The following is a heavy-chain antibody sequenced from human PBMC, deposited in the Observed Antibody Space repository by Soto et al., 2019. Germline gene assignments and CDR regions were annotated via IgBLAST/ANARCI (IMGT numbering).Heavy chain of an antibody. D-gene: IGHD1-26*01. V-gene: IGHV2-5*02. CDR3: AHRLLSGSYPPYHYYDMDV. Sequence: QITLKESGPTLVKPTQTLTLTCSFSGFSLSTSGVGVGWIRQPPGKALEWVALIYWDDDKRYSPSLKSRLTTTKRTSKDQVVLTMTNRYPVDTATYYCAHRLLSGSYPPYHYYDMDVWGQGITVTVSS. CDR1: GFSLSTSGVG. CDR2: IYWDDDK. J-gene: IGHJ6*02.